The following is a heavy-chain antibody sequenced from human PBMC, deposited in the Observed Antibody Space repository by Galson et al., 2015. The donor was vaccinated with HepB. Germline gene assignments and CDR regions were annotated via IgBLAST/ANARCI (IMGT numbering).Heavy chain of an antibody. CDR3: ARDRGGSGSSLSTYYDMDV. CDR2: ISSSSSII. Sequence: SLRLSCAVSGFTFSSYTMNWVRQAPGQGLEWVSYISSSSSIIYYADSVQGRFAISRDNAKKSLLLQMNSLRAEDTAVYFCARDRGGSGSSLSTYYDMDVWGQGTTVTVSS. CDR1: GFTFSSYT. J-gene: IGHJ6*02. V-gene: IGHV3-48*04. D-gene: IGHD3-10*01.